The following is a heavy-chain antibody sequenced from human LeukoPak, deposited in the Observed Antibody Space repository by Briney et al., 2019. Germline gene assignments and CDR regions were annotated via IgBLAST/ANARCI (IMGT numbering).Heavy chain of an antibody. CDR3: ARVKPRITMIVVVDWDDAFDI. J-gene: IGHJ3*02. D-gene: IGHD3-22*01. Sequence: ASVKVSCKASGYTFTSYGISWVRQAPGQGLEWMGGIIPIFGTANYAQKFQGRVTITADESTSTAYMELSSLRSEDTAVYYCARVKPRITMIVVVDWDDAFDIWGQGTMVTVSS. CDR1: GYTFTSYG. CDR2: IIPIFGTA. V-gene: IGHV1-69*13.